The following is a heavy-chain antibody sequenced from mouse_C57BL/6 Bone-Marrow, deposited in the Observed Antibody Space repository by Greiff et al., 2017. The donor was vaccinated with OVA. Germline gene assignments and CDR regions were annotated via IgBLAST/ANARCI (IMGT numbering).Heavy chain of an antibody. Sequence: EVKLVESEGGLVQPGRSMKLSCTASGFTFSDYYMAWVRQVPEKGLEWVANINYDGSSTYYLDSLKSRFIISRDNAKNILYLQMSSLKSEDTATYYCARERGGWYFDVWGTGTTVTVSS. CDR1: GFTFSDYY. CDR3: ARERGGWYFDV. CDR2: INYDGSST. V-gene: IGHV5-16*01. D-gene: IGHD1-1*02. J-gene: IGHJ1*03.